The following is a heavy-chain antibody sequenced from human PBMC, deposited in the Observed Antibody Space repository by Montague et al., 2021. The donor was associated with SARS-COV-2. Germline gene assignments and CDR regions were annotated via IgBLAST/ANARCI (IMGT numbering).Heavy chain of an antibody. V-gene: IGHV3-30*04. D-gene: IGHD2-21*01. CDR1: GFTFSSYA. CDR2: ISYDGSNK. CDR3: ARGFRGGYSTFDD. Sequence: SLRLSCAASGFTFSSYAMHWVRQAPGKGLEWVAVISYDGSNKYYADSVKGRFTISRDNSKNTLYLQMNSLRAEDTAVYYCARGFRGGYSTFDDWGQGTLVTVSS. J-gene: IGHJ4*02.